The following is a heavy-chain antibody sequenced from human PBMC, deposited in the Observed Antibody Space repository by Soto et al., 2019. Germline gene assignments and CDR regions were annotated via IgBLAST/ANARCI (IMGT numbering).Heavy chain of an antibody. J-gene: IGHJ4*02. Sequence: SETLSLTCAVYGGSFSGYYWSWIRQPPGKGLEWIGEINHSGSTNYNPSLKSRVTISVDTSKNQFSLKLSSVTAADTAVYYCAREGRRSYGGLVYWGQGTLVTVSS. V-gene: IGHV4-34*01. CDR2: INHSGST. CDR1: GGSFSGYY. CDR3: AREGRRSYGGLVY. D-gene: IGHD5-18*01.